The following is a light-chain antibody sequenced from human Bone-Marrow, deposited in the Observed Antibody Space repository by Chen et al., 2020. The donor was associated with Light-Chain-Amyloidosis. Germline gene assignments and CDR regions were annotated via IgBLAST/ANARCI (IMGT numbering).Light chain of an antibody. J-gene: IGKJ1*01. CDR2: WAS. Sequence: DIVMTQSPDSLAVSLGERATINCKSSQSVLYNSNNKNCIAWYQQKPGQPPKLRLYWASSQEAGFPDRYSDGGSRTDFTLTVSSLRAEDVSVEYYQQYYSTPLTFGLGTKVEIK. V-gene: IGKV4-1*01. CDR3: QQYYSTPLT. CDR1: QSVLYNSNNKNC.